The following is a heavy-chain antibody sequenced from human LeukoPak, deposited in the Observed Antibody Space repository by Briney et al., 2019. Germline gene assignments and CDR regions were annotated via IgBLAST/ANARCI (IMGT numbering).Heavy chain of an antibody. CDR3: ARQKVRGEYYYYMDV. CDR2: INPNSGGT. Sequence: ASVKVSCKASGYTFTGYYMHWVRQAPGQGLEWMGWINPNSGGTNYAQKFQGRVTMTRDTSISTAYMELSRLRSDDTAVYYCARQKVRGEYYYYMDVWGKGTTVTISS. D-gene: IGHD3-10*01. J-gene: IGHJ6*03. CDR1: GYTFTGYY. V-gene: IGHV1-2*02.